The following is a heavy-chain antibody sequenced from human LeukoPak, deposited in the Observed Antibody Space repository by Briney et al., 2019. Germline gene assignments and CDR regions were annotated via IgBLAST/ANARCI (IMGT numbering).Heavy chain of an antibody. CDR3: ARDRQQLYYFDY. CDR2: ISGSGGST. CDR1: GFTFSSYA. J-gene: IGHJ4*02. V-gene: IGHV3-23*01. Sequence: QPGGSLRLSCAASGFTFSSYAMSWVHQAPGKGLEWVSAISGSGGSTYYADSVKGRFTISRDNSKNTLYLQMNSLRAEDTAVYYCARDRQQLYYFDYWGQGTLVTVSS. D-gene: IGHD6-13*01.